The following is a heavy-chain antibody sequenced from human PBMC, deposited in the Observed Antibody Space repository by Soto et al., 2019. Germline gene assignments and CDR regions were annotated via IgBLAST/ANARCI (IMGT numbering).Heavy chain of an antibody. V-gene: IGHV1-46*01. CDR1: GYTFTSYY. Sequence: ASVKVSCKASGYTFTSYYMHWVRQAPGQGLEWMGIINPSGGSTSYAQKFQGRVTMTRDKSTSTVYMELSSLRSEDTAVYYCARLRITFFGLDPYGMDVWGQGTTVTVSS. J-gene: IGHJ6*02. CDR2: INPSGGST. D-gene: IGHD3-3*01. CDR3: ARLRITFFGLDPYGMDV.